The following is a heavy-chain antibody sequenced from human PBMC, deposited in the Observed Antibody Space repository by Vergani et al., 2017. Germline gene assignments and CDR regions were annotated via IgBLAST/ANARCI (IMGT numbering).Heavy chain of an antibody. D-gene: IGHD6-13*01. CDR1: GGSISSGSYY. Sequence: QVQLQESGPGLVKPSQTLSLTCTVSGGSISSGSYYWSWIRQPAGKGLEWIGRIYTSGSTNYNPSLKSRVTMSVDTSKNLFSLKLSSVTAADTAVYYCAGGAADPSDYYFYMYVWGKGTTVTVSS. CDR3: AGGAADPSDYYFYMYV. J-gene: IGHJ6*03. CDR2: IYTSGST. V-gene: IGHV4-61*02.